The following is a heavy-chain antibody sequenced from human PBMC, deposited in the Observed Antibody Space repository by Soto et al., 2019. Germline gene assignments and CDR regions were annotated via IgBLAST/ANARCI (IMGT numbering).Heavy chain of an antibody. J-gene: IGHJ4*02. Sequence: ASVKVSCKASGYTFTGYYMHWVRQAPGQGLEWMGWINPNSGGTNYAQKFQGWVTMTRDTSISTAYMELSRLRSDDTAVYYCARSSTILWEEPFDYWGQGTLVTVSS. D-gene: IGHD3-3*01. CDR1: GYTFTGYY. CDR3: ARSSTILWEEPFDY. V-gene: IGHV1-2*04. CDR2: INPNSGGT.